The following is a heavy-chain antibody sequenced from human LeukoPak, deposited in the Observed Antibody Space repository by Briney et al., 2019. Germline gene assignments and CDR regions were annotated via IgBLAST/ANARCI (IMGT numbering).Heavy chain of an antibody. D-gene: IGHD2-21*01. CDR3: ARDRGSGGELDY. Sequence: ASVKVSFKASEYTFTGYYMHWVRQSPGQGLEWMGWINPNSGGTNYAQKFQGRVTMTRDTSISTAYMELSRLRSDDTAVYYCARDRGSGGELDYWGQGTLVTVSS. CDR2: INPNSGGT. CDR1: EYTFTGYY. J-gene: IGHJ4*02. V-gene: IGHV1-2*02.